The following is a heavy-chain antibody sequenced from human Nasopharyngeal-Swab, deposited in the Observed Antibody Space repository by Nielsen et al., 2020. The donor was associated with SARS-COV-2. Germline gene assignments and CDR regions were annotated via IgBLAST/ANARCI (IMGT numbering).Heavy chain of an antibody. Sequence: GESLKISCKGSGYIFSTYWINWVRQMPGKGLEWIGIIYPGDSGTRYSPSFQGQVSISVDKSITTAYLQWNSLQASDTATYFCAIDYGSGTYGLDVWGQGTRVTVSS. D-gene: IGHD3-10*01. CDR3: AIDYGSGTYGLDV. J-gene: IGHJ6*02. CDR1: GYIFSTYW. CDR2: IYPGDSGT. V-gene: IGHV5-51*01.